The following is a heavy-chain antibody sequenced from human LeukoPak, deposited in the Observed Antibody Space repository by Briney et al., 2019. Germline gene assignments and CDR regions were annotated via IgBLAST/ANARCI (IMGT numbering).Heavy chain of an antibody. Sequence: PSETLSLTCAVYGGSFSAYYWSWIRQPPGKRLEWIGEINHSGSTNYNPSLKSRVTISVDTSKNQFSLNLSSVTAADTAVYYCARGATYSGSYYNYWGQGTLVTVSS. CDR2: INHSGST. J-gene: IGHJ4*02. CDR1: GGSFSAYY. V-gene: IGHV4-34*01. D-gene: IGHD1-26*01. CDR3: ARGATYSGSYYNY.